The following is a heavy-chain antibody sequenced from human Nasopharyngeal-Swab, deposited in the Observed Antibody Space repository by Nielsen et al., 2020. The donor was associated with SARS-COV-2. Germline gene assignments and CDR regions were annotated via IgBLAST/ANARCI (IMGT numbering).Heavy chain of an antibody. CDR1: GGTFSSYA. V-gene: IGHV1-69*04. D-gene: IGHD1-26*01. J-gene: IGHJ4*02. CDR3: AREGVGATGRSDY. Sequence: SVKVSCKASGGTFSSYAISWVRQAPGQGLEWMGRIIPILGIANYAQKFQGGVTITADKSTSTAYMELSSLRSEDTAVYYCAREGVGATGRSDYWGQGTLVTVSS. CDR2: IIPILGIA.